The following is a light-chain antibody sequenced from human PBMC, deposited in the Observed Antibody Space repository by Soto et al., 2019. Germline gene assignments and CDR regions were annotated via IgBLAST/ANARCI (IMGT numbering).Light chain of an antibody. V-gene: IGLV2-14*01. CDR3: FSSTTTSTHV. CDR1: SSDIGAYDY. CDR2: EVN. J-gene: IGLJ1*01. Sequence: SALTQPASLSGSPGQSITISCTGTSSDIGAYDYVSWFQQHPGKAPKLIISEVNNRPSGVSNRFSGSKSGNMAYLTISWLQVEDEAEYFCFSSTTTSTHVFGTGTKGTVL.